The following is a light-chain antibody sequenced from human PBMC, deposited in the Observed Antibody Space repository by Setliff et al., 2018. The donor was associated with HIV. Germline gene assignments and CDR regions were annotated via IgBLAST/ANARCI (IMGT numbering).Light chain of an antibody. CDR3: HQYRRWPYT. CDR1: QDVDGK. J-gene: IGKJ5*01. CDR2: DSY. Sequence: EILMTQSPGTLSVSPGESATLSCRASQDVDGKVAWYQQKPGQAPRLLIYDSYVRATDVAARFTGRGSRTDFTLFTLTISSLQSEDFAVYYCHQYRRWPYTFGQGTRLEI. V-gene: IGKV3-15*01.